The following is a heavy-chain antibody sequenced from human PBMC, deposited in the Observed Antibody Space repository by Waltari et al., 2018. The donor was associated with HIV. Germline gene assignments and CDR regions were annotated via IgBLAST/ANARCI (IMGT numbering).Heavy chain of an antibody. V-gene: IGHV3-33*01. D-gene: IGHD1-26*01. CDR3: ARAGLRELRLGAFDY. CDR2: IWYEGSNK. CDR1: GFTFSSSG. J-gene: IGHJ4*02. Sequence: QVQLVDSGGGVVQPGRSLRLHCAASGFTFSSSGLHGVRQAPGKGLEWVAVIWYEGSNKYYAASVKGRFTISRDNSKNTLYLQMNSRRAEDTAVYYCARAGLRELRLGAFDYWGQGTLVTVSS.